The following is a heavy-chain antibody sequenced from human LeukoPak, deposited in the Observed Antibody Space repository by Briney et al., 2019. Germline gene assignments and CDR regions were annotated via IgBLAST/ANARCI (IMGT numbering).Heavy chain of an antibody. CDR3: ARDDYVWGSYRY. CDR2: IYYSGST. Sequence: SETLSLTCTVSGGSISSYYWGWIRQPPGKGLEWIGSIYYSGSTYYNPSLKSRVTISVDTSKNQFSLKLSSVTAADTAVYYCARDDYVWGSYRYWGQGTLVTVSS. J-gene: IGHJ4*02. CDR1: GGSISSYY. D-gene: IGHD3-16*02. V-gene: IGHV4-39*07.